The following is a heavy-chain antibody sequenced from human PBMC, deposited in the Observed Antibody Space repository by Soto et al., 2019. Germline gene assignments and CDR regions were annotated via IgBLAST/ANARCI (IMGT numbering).Heavy chain of an antibody. J-gene: IGHJ5*02. CDR3: AEGGYCSGGSCYLGRDWFDP. Sequence: QVQLVQSGAEVKKPGSSVKVSCKASGGTFSSYAISCVRQAPGQGLEWMGGIIPIFGTANYAQKFQGRVTVTADESTSTAYMELSSLRSEDTAVYYCAEGGYCSGGSCYLGRDWFDPWGQGTLVTVSS. CDR1: GGTFSSYA. D-gene: IGHD2-15*01. CDR2: IIPIFGTA. V-gene: IGHV1-69*01.